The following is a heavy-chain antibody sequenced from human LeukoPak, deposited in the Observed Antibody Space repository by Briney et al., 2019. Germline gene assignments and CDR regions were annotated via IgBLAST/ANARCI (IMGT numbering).Heavy chain of an antibody. CDR3: ARSGGLYYYDSTEEDY. Sequence: GGSLRLSCAASGFTFSSYGMHWVRQAPGKGLEYVSAISSNGGSTYYANSVKGRFTISRDNSKNTLYLQMGSLRAEDMAVYYCARSGGLYYYDSTEEDYWGQGTLVTVSS. V-gene: IGHV3-64*01. J-gene: IGHJ4*02. CDR1: GFTFSSYG. D-gene: IGHD3-22*01. CDR2: ISSNGGST.